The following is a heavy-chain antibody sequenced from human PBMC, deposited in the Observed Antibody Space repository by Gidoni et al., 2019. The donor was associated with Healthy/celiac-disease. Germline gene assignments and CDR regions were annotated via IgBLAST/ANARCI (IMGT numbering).Heavy chain of an antibody. Sequence: EVQLLESGGGLVQPGGSLRLSCAASGFTFRSYAMSWVRQAPGKGLEWVSAISGSGGSTYYADSVKGRFTISRDNSKNTLYLQMNSLRAEDTAVYYCAKETTYYDFWSGYPPHYWGQGTLVTVSS. D-gene: IGHD3-3*01. J-gene: IGHJ4*02. CDR2: ISGSGGST. CDR1: GFTFRSYA. CDR3: AKETTYYDFWSGYPPHY. V-gene: IGHV3-23*01.